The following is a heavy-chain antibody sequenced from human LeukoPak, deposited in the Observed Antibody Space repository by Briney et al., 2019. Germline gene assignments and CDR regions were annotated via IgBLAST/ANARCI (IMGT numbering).Heavy chain of an antibody. D-gene: IGHD3-22*01. CDR3: ARDLYGYDSSGSSPLFDY. Sequence: GGSLRLSCAASGFTFSSYEMNWVRQAPGKGLEWVSYISSSGSTIYYADSVKGRFTISRDNAKNSLYLQMNRLRAEDTAVYYCARDLYGYDSSGSSPLFDYWGQGTLVTVSS. CDR1: GFTFSSYE. CDR2: ISSSGSTI. J-gene: IGHJ4*02. V-gene: IGHV3-48*03.